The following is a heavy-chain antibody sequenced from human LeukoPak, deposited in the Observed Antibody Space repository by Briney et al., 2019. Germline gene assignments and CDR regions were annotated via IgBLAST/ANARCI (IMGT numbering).Heavy chain of an antibody. CDR3: ARASRTGDQPFDY. D-gene: IGHD7-27*01. J-gene: IGHJ4*02. CDR1: GGTFISFA. CDR2: IIPILGIT. Sequence: SVKVSCKASGGTFISFAISWVRQAPGQGLEWMGRIIPILGITNYAQKFQDRVTVTADKYMNRVYMELSSLGSEDTALYYCARASRTGDQPFDYWGQGTLVTVSS. V-gene: IGHV1-69*04.